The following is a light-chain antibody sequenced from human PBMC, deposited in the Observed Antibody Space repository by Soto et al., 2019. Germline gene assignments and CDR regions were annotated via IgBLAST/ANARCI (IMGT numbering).Light chain of an antibody. J-gene: IGKJ1*01. V-gene: IGKV3-20*01. CDR2: LAS. Sequence: EIVLTQSPGTLSLSPGDRATLSCRASQSVSSNYLAWYQQKPGQPPRLLIYLASIRATGLPDRFSGSGSGTDFTLTIRRLEPEDFAVYYCQQYGTSPRTFGQGTKVEIK. CDR3: QQYGTSPRT. CDR1: QSVSSNY.